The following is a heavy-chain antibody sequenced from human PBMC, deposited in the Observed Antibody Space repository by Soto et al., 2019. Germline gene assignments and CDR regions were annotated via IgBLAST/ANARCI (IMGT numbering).Heavy chain of an antibody. CDR2: RYYSEST. Sequence: PSETLSLTCTVSGGSITTGGYYWSWIRQLPGKGLEWIGHRYYSESTYYNPSLKSRVSISLDTSKNQFSLKLSFVTAADTAMYYCARTKCSGGRCYSGSIDYWGQGTPVTVSS. V-gene: IGHV4-31*03. CDR3: ARTKCSGGRCYSGSIDY. J-gene: IGHJ4*02. D-gene: IGHD2-15*01. CDR1: GGSITTGGYY.